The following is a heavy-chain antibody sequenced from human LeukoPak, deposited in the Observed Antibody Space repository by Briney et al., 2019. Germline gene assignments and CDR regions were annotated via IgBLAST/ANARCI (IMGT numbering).Heavy chain of an antibody. CDR3: ARAPAGQPYYYMDV. D-gene: IGHD2-2*01. V-gene: IGHV4-59*01. Sequence: PSETLSLTFTVSGGAITNYYWSWIRQPPGKGLEWIGYMYYSGSTNYNPSLKSRVTMSVDTSNNQISLKMTSLTAADTAVYYCARAPAGQPYYYMDVWGKGTTVTVSS. CDR2: MYYSGST. CDR1: GGAITNYY. J-gene: IGHJ6*03.